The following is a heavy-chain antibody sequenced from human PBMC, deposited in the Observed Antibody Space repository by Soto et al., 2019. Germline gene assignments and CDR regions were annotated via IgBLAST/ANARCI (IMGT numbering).Heavy chain of an antibody. D-gene: IGHD2-2*01. CDR2: IYYSGST. Sequence: KPSETLSLTCTVSGGSISSYYWSWIRQPPGKGLEWIGYIYYSGSTNYNPSLKSRVTISVDTSKNQFSLELSSVTAADTAVYYCARGYCSSTSCSPLGYGMDVWGQGTTVTVSS. CDR1: GGSISSYY. V-gene: IGHV4-59*01. CDR3: ARGYCSSTSCSPLGYGMDV. J-gene: IGHJ6*02.